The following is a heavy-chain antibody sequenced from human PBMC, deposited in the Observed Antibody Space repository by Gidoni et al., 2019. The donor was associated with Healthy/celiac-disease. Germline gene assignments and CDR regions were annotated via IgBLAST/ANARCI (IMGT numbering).Heavy chain of an antibody. CDR3: AKVGSRDIVVVVAASYYGMDV. V-gene: IGHV3-23*01. Sequence: EVQLLESGGGLVQPGGSLRLSCAASGFPFSSYAMSWVRQAPGKGLGWVSAISGSGGSTYYADSVKGRFTISRDNSKNTLYLQMNSLRAEDTAVYYCAKVGSRDIVVVVAASYYGMDVWGQGTTVTVSS. D-gene: IGHD2-15*01. CDR2: ISGSGGST. J-gene: IGHJ6*02. CDR1: GFPFSSYA.